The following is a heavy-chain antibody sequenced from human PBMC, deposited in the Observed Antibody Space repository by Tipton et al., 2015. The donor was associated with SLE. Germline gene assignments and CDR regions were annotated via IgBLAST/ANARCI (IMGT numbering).Heavy chain of an antibody. D-gene: IGHD7-27*01. CDR2: IYYSGST. V-gene: IGHV4-59*08. J-gene: IGHJ6*03. CDR1: GGSISSYY. Sequence: TLSLTCTVSGGSISSYYWSWIRQLPGKGLEWIGYIYYSGSTNYNPSLKSRVTISVDTSKNQFSLKLSSVTAADTAVYYCAARTGDVLYYYYMDVWGKGTTVTVSS. CDR3: AARTGDVLYYYYMDV.